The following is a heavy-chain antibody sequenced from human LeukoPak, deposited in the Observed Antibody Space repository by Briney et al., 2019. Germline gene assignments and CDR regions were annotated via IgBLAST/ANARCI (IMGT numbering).Heavy chain of an antibody. CDR1: GYTFTGYF. J-gene: IGHJ4*02. CDR2: ISPKSGGT. CDR3: AGVPYSDSPGYINY. Sequence: ASVKVSCKASGYTFTGYFIHWVRHAPGQGLDWMGWISPKSGGTKYAQKFQGRVTMTRDTSISTAYMELSGLRYDDTAVYFCAGVPYSDSPGYINYWGQGTLVTVSS. V-gene: IGHV1-2*02. D-gene: IGHD3-22*01.